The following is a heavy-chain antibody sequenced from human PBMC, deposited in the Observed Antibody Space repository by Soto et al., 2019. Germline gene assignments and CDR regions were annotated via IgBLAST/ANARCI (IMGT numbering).Heavy chain of an antibody. V-gene: IGHV1-3*01. J-gene: IGHJ5*02. CDR2: INAGNGNT. CDR3: ARDVDRTSHLNWFDP. D-gene: IGHD5-12*01. Sequence: ASVKVSCKASGYTFTSYAMHWVRQAPGQRLEWMGWINAGNGNTKYSQKFQGRVTITRDSSKNTVYLQMDSLKVEDTAVYYCARDVDRTSHLNWFDPWGQGVMVTVSS. CDR1: GYTFTSYA.